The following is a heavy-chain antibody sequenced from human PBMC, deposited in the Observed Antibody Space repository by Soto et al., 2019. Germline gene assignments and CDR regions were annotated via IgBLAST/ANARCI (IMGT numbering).Heavy chain of an antibody. CDR2: INHSGTT. CDR1: GGSFSGFY. V-gene: IGHV4-34*01. CDR3: ARAVRTLVTSYGLDV. D-gene: IGHD2-21*02. J-gene: IGHJ6*02. Sequence: SETLSLTCAVSGGSFSGFYWTWIRQPPGEGLEWIGEINHSGTTNFNPSLRSRLTISLDSSKKHFSLKLTSMTAADAAVYYCARAVRTLVTSYGLDVWGQGTTVT.